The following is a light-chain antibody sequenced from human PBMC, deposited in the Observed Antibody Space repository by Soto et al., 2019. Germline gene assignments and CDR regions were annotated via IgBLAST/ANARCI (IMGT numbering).Light chain of an antibody. CDR2: GAS. CDR1: QSVSANY. V-gene: IGKV3-20*01. J-gene: IGKJ1*01. CDR3: QQYGSSPPT. Sequence: EIALTQSPGTLSLSPGERATLSCRASQSVSANYLAWYQQKPGQAPRFLIYGASSRATGIPDRFSGSGSGTDFTLTISRREAEDDSVYYCQQYGSSPPTFGQGTKVEIK.